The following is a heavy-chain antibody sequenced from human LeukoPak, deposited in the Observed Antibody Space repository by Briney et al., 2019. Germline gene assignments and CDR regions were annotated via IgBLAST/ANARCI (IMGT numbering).Heavy chain of an antibody. CDR2: ISGSGGSI. CDR1: GCTFSSYS. CDR3: AKDSRGSSAWNH. V-gene: IGHV3-23*01. D-gene: IGHD2-2*01. Sequence: GGSLRLFCAASGCTFSSYSMTWVRQAPGKGLEWVSVISGSGGSIYYADSVKGRFTISRDNSKNTLYLQMNSLRAEDTAVYYCAKDSRGSSAWNHWGQGTLVTVSS. J-gene: IGHJ5*02.